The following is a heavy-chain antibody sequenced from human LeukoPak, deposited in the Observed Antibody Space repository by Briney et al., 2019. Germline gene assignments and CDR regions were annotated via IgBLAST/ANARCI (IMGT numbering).Heavy chain of an antibody. CDR3: AIDWAAATDNNLYY. CDR2: ISYDGSNK. V-gene: IGHV3-30-3*01. Sequence: GGSLRLSCAASGFTFSSYAMHWVCQAPGKGLEGVAVISYDGSNKYYADSVKGRFTISRDNSKNTLYLQMNSLRAGDTAVYYCAIDWAAATDNNLYYWGQGTLVTVSS. D-gene: IGHD6-13*01. J-gene: IGHJ4*02. CDR1: GFTFSSYA.